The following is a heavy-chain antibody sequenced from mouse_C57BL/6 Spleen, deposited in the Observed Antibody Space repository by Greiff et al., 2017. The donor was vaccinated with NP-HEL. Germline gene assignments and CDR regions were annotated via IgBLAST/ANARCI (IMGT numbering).Heavy chain of an antibody. V-gene: IGHV1-69*01. CDR1: GYTFTSYW. Sequence: QVQLQQPGAELVMPGASVKLSCKASGYTFTSYWMHWVKQRPGQGLEWIGEIDPSDSYTNYNQKFKGKSTLTVDKSSSTAYMQLSSLTSEDSAVYYCARRGLYLGDYWGQGTTLTVSS. CDR3: ARRGLYLGDY. CDR2: IDPSDSYT. D-gene: IGHD1-1*01. J-gene: IGHJ2*01.